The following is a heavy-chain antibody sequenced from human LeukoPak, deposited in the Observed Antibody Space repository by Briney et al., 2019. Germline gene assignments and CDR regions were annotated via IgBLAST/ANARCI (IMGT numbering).Heavy chain of an antibody. V-gene: IGHV3-33*01. D-gene: IGHD3-22*01. CDR1: GFTFSTYG. CDR3: TTATYYYDGSYYYLVIDY. J-gene: IGHJ4*02. Sequence: GRSLRLSCAASGFTFSTYGMHWVRQAPGKGLEWVAIIWYDGSNKYYADSVKGRFTISRDNSKNTLYLQMNSLKTEDTAVYFCTTATYYYDGSYYYLVIDYWGQGSLVTVSS. CDR2: IWYDGSNK.